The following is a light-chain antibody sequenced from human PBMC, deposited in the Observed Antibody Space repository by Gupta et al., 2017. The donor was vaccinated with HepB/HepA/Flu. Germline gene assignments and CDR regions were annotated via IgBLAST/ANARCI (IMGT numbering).Light chain of an antibody. CDR3: AAWDDSMSAGV. J-gene: IGLJ2*01. CDR2: RNN. V-gene: IGLV1-47*01. CDR1: SSSFGGNY. Sequence: QSVLTQPPSASGTPGPSVTFSCSGSSSSFGGNYVYWYQQLPGTAPKLVIYRNNQRPSGVPDRFSGSKSGTSATLAISGLGSEDEAEDYCAAWDDSMSAGVFGGGTKLTVL.